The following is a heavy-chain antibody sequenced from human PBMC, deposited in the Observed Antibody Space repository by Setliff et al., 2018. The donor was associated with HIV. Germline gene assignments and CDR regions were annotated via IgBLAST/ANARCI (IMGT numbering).Heavy chain of an antibody. CDR1: GYTFTDYA. V-gene: IGHV1-18*01. J-gene: IGHJ3*02. CDR3: ARIKARDDAFDI. Sequence: ASVKVSCKTSGYTFTDYAIHWVRQAPGQGLEWMGWISGYNGITKYSQKLQGRVTMTTDTSTSTAYMELRSLRSDDTAVYYCARIKARDDAFDIWGQGTMVTVSS. CDR2: ISGYNGIT.